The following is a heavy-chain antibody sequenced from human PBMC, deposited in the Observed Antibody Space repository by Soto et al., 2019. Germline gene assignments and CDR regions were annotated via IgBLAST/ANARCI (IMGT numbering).Heavy chain of an antibody. CDR2: MFYSGLT. CDR1: GYSVTSSDYY. CDR3: APLSVSLSGPYGIHV. J-gene: IGHJ6*02. D-gene: IGHD2-15*01. Sequence: LSLTCSVSGYSVTSSDYYWAWIRQPPGKGLEWIGSMFYSGLTYYNPSLKSRVTLSVDTSKNQFSVRLNSVTAADTAVYYCAPLSVSLSGPYGIHVWGQGXTVTVSS. V-gene: IGHV4-39*01.